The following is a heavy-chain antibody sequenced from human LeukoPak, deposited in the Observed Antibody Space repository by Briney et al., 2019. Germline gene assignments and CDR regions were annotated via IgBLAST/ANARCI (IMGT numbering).Heavy chain of an antibody. CDR3: ARVYEKEYSSSWYDAFDI. Sequence: GASVKVSCKASGGTFSSYAISWVRQAPGQGLEWMGGIIPIFGTANYAQKFQGRVTITADESTSTAYMELSSLRSEDTAVYYCARVYEKEYSSSWYDAFDIWGQGTMVTVSS. V-gene: IGHV1-69*13. CDR1: GGTFSSYA. J-gene: IGHJ3*02. D-gene: IGHD6-13*01. CDR2: IIPIFGTA.